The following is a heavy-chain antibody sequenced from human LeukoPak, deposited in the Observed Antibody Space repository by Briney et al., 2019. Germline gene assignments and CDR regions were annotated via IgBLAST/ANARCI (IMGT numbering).Heavy chain of an antibody. Sequence: GRSLRLPRAASGCTFSSYAMSWVRQAPGKGLEWVSAISGSGGSTYYADSVKGRFTISRDHSKNTLYLQMNSLRAEDTAVYYCAKDQEVGATSDYWGQGALVTVSS. J-gene: IGHJ4*02. D-gene: IGHD1-26*01. CDR2: ISGSGGST. CDR3: AKDQEVGATSDY. CDR1: GCTFSSYA. V-gene: IGHV3-23*01.